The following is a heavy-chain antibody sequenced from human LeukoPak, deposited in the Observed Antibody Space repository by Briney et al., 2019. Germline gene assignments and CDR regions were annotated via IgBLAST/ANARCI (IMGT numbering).Heavy chain of an antibody. D-gene: IGHD5-24*01. CDR1: GFTFSNYA. V-gene: IGHV3-30*04. CDR2: MSYDGSNR. Sequence: PGGSLRLSCAASGFTFSNYAIHWVRQVPGKGLEWVAVMSYDGSNRYYADSVKGRFTISRDNSKNTLYLQMNSLTTEDTAVYYCARDQRPYYFYGLDVWGQGTTVTVS. J-gene: IGHJ6*02. CDR3: ARDQRPYYFYGLDV.